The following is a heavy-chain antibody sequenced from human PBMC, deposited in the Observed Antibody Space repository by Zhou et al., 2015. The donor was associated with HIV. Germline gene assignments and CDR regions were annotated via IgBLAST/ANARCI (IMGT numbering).Heavy chain of an antibody. CDR1: GGTISSHA. CDR3: ARSLGGYDGYWYFDL. V-gene: IGHV1-69*12. CDR2: IIPMSGTT. J-gene: IGHJ2*01. D-gene: IGHD3-22*01. Sequence: QVQLVQSGAEVKKPGSSVKVSCKASGGTISSHAISWVRQAPGQGLEWMGGIIPMSGTTNYAQKFQGRVTITADESTRTTYMELSGLTSEDTAIYYCARSLGGYDGYWYFDLWGRGTLVTVSS.